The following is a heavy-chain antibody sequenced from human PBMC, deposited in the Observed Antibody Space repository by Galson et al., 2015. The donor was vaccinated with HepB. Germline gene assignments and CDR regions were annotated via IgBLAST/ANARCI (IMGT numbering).Heavy chain of an antibody. CDR3: TRHCTDGGSCYSGLFDY. CDR2: IRSKANSYAT. D-gene: IGHD2-15*01. CDR1: GFTFSGSA. V-gene: IGHV3-73*01. Sequence: SLRLSCAASGFTFSGSAMHWVRQASGRGLEWVGRIRSKANSYATAYAASVKGRFTISRDDSKNTAYLQMNSLKTEDTAVYYCTRHCTDGGSCYSGLFDYWGQGTLVTVSS. J-gene: IGHJ4*02.